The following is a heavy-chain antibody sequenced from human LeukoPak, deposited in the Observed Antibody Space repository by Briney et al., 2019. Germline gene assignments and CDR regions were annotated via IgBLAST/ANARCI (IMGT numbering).Heavy chain of an antibody. CDR1: GFTFSSYV. D-gene: IGHD3-9*01. J-gene: IGHJ4*02. CDR2: IRGSGSST. CDR3: AKRKTSLTGYYPYWDY. V-gene: IGHV3-23*01. Sequence: PGGSLRLSCAASGFTFSSYVMSWVRQAPGKGLEWVSDIRGSGSSTYYADSVKGRFTISRDNSKNTLYLQMNSLRAEDTAVYYCAKRKTSLTGYYPYWDYWGQGTLVTVSS.